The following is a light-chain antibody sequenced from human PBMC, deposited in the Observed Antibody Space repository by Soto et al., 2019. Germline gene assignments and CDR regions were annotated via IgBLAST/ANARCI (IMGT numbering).Light chain of an antibody. CDR3: QAYDSSLSGWV. V-gene: IGLV1-40*01. J-gene: IGLJ3*02. CDR1: SSNIGAGYD. Sequence: QSVLTQPPSVSGAPGQRVTISCTGSSSNIGAGYDVHWYQPLPGTAPKLLIYGNSNRPSGVPDRFSGSKSGTSASLAITGFQAEDEADYYCQAYDSSLSGWVFGGGTKLTVL. CDR2: GNS.